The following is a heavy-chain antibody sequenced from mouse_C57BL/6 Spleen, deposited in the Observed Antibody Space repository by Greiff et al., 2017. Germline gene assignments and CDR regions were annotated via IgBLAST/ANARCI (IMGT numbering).Heavy chain of an antibody. Sequence: QVQLKQPGAELVKPGASVKMSCKASGYTFTSYWITWVKQRPGQGLEWIGDIYPGSGSTNYNEKFKSKATLTVDTSSSTAYMQLSSLTSEDSAVYYCAREGLPSVVPYYFDYWGQGTTLTVSS. CDR1: GYTFTSYW. V-gene: IGHV1-55*01. CDR3: AREGLPSVVPYYFDY. CDR2: IYPGSGST. J-gene: IGHJ2*01. D-gene: IGHD1-1*01.